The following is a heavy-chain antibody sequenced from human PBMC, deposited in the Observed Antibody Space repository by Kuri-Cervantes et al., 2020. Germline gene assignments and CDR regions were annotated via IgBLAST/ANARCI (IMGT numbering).Heavy chain of an antibody. CDR1: GYTFSGYY. CDR2: INLSGGNT. J-gene: IGHJ4*02. V-gene: IGHV1-46*01. CDR3: ARAMRLERPHFDY. Sequence: ASVKVSCKASGYTFSGYYTHWVRQAPGQGLEWVGTINLSGGNTYYAHKYEGRVTMTRDTSTGTVYMELNSLRAEDTAVYYCARAMRLERPHFDYWGQGTLVTVSS. D-gene: IGHD1-1*01.